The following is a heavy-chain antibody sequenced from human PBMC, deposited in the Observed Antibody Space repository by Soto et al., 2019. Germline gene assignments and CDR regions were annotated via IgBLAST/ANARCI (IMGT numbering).Heavy chain of an antibody. CDR2: IIPILGIA. CDR3: ASLNVDTAMVHWFDP. D-gene: IGHD5-18*01. Sequence: QVQLVQSGAEVKKPGSSVKVACQASGGTFSSYTISWVRQAPGQGLEWMGRIIPILGIANYAQKFQGRVTITADKSSSSAYMELSSLRSEDTAVYYCASLNVDTAMVHWFDPWGQGTLVTVSS. V-gene: IGHV1-69*02. CDR1: GGTFSSYT. J-gene: IGHJ5*02.